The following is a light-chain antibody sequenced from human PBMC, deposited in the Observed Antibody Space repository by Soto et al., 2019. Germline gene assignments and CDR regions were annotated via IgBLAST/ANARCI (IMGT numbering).Light chain of an antibody. CDR1: QSISSY. CDR2: AAS. V-gene: IGKV1-39*01. CDR3: PQSYSTPYT. J-gene: IGKJ2*01. Sequence: DIQMTQSPSSLSASVGDRVTITCRASQSISSYLNWYQQKPGKAPKLLIYAASSLQSGVTSTFSGSGSGTDFTLTISSLPPEDFATYYCPQSYSTPYTFGQGTKLEIQ.